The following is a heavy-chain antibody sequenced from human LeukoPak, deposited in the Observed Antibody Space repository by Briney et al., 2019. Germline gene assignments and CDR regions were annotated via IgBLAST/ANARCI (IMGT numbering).Heavy chain of an antibody. CDR1: GYTFTGYY. CDR2: VNPNGGGT. Sequence: GASVKVSCNASGYTFTGYYMHWVRQAPGQGLEWMGWVNPNGGGTNYAQKFQGRITMTRDTSISTSYMELSRMRSDDTAVYYCARIRDNWGYDYWGQGTLVTVSS. J-gene: IGHJ4*02. V-gene: IGHV1-2*02. D-gene: IGHD7-27*01. CDR3: ARIRDNWGYDY.